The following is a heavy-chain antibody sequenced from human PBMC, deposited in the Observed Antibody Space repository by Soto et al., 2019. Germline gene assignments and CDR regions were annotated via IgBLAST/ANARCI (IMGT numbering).Heavy chain of an antibody. J-gene: IGHJ4*02. CDR3: ARGRGLAYYDSSGYYDYYFDY. V-gene: IGHV3-48*02. D-gene: IGHD3-22*01. CDR2: ISSSSSTI. CDR1: GFTFSSYS. Sequence: GGSLRLSCAASGFTFSSYSMNWVRQAPGKGLEWVSYISSSSSTIYYADSVKGRFTISRDNAKNSLYLQMNSLRDEDTAVYYCARGRGLAYYDSSGYYDYYFDYWGQGTLVTVSS.